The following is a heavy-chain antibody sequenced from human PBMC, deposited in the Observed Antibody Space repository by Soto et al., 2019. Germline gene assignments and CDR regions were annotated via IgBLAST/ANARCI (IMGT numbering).Heavy chain of an antibody. V-gene: IGHV3-11*03. CDR1: GFSVNGYY. Sequence: QVQLLESGGGLVTPGGSLRLSCAASGFSVNGYYMGWVRQPPGKGLEWISYISGESRHTNHADSVKGRFTISRDNAKSSLYLQMNSLRADDTAVYFCATGQQVRMADIWGQGTLVTVSS. D-gene: IGHD6-13*01. J-gene: IGHJ3*02. CDR2: ISGESRHT. CDR3: ATGQQVRMADI.